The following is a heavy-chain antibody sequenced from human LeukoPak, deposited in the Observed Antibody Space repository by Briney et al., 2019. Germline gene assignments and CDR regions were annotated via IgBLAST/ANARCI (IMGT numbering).Heavy chain of an antibody. CDR1: GVSLRGYY. CDR2: VNHEGDS. J-gene: IGHJ6*03. V-gene: IGHV4-34*01. D-gene: IGHD4-11*01. Sequence: KASETLSLTCAVYGVSLRGYYWSWIRQSPEKGLDWVGEVNHEGDSIYSPSLKSRLTVSVDMSKNQFSLNLRSVTAADAAVYFCARGSNYVSDYYFDVWGKGTTVIVSS. CDR3: ARGSNYVSDYYFDV.